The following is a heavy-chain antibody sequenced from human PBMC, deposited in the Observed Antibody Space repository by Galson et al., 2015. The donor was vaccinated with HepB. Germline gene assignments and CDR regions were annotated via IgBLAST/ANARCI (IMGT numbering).Heavy chain of an antibody. CDR3: AKDIYTHGGIGVFDY. V-gene: IGHV3-30*18. CDR2: MSYDGSNK. J-gene: IGHJ4*02. Sequence: SLRLSCAASGFTFSRHGIHWVRQAPGKGLEWVAVMSYDGSNKYYADSVKGRFTISRDNSKKTLYLQMNSLRAEDTAIYYCAKDIYTHGGIGVFDYWGQGTLVTVSS. CDR1: GFTFSRHG. D-gene: IGHD5-18*01.